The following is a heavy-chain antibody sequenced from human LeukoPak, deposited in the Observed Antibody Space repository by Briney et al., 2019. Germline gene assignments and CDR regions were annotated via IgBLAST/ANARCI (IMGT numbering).Heavy chain of an antibody. V-gene: IGHV4-4*07. CDR3: ARDIPPAQLRFLEWSMEKVMDV. J-gene: IGHJ6*03. CDR2: IYTSGST. D-gene: IGHD3-3*01. Sequence: SETLSLTCTVSGGSISSYHWSWIRQPAGKGLEWIGRIYTSGSTNYNPSLKSRVTMSVDTSKNQFSLKLSSVTAADTAVYYCARDIPPAQLRFLEWSMEKVMDVWGKGTTVTVSS. CDR1: GGSISSYH.